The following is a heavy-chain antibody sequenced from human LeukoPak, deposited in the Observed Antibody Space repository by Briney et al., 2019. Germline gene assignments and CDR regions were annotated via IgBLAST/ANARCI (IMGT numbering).Heavy chain of an antibody. V-gene: IGHV3-23*01. CDR3: AKVVYDFYWYFDL. J-gene: IGHJ2*01. CDR1: GFTFSSYA. Sequence: PGGSLRLSCAASGFTFSSYAMSWVRQAPGKGQEWVSAISGSGGSTYYADSVKGRFTISRDNSKNTLYLQMNSLRAEDTAVYYCAKVVYDFYWYFDLWGRGTLVTVSS. CDR2: ISGSGGST. D-gene: IGHD1-1*01.